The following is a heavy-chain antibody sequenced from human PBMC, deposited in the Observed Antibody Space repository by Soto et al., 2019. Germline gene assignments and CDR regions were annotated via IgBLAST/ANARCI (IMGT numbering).Heavy chain of an antibody. D-gene: IGHD6-13*01. Sequence: LSLTGTVSGGSISSYYWSWIRQPPGKGLEWIGYIYYSGSTNYNPSLKSRVTISVDTSKNQFSLKLSSVTAADTAVYYCARRYSSSLDFWGQGTLVTVSS. V-gene: IGHV4-59*08. CDR1: GGSISSYY. J-gene: IGHJ4*02. CDR2: IYYSGST. CDR3: ARRYSSSLDF.